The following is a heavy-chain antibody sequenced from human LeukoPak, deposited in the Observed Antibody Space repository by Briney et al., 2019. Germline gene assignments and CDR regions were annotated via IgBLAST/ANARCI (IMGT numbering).Heavy chain of an antibody. Sequence: SETLSLTCTVSGGSISSSNYYWGWTRQPPGKGLEWIGSLYYTGSTYSNPSLKSRVTISVDTSKNQFSLKLSSVTAADTALYFCARQKASSSWYYFDLWGQGTLVTVSS. J-gene: IGHJ4*02. D-gene: IGHD6-13*01. CDR3: ARQKASSSWYYFDL. CDR2: LYYTGST. CDR1: GGSISSSNYY. V-gene: IGHV4-39*01.